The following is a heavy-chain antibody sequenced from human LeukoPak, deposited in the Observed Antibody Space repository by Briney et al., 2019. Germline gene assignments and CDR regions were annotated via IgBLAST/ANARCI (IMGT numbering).Heavy chain of an antibody. CDR1: GLVYSTYT. CDR3: VGNQDFWSGYHAFEY. J-gene: IGHJ4*02. D-gene: IGHD3-3*01. V-gene: IGHV3-21*01. CDR2: TTPSTDST. Sequence: GGSLRLSCAASGLVYSTYTMSWVRQAPGKGLEWVSSTTPSTDSTNYADSVQGRFTISRDNAKKSAYLQMNSLRVEDTAVYFCVGNQDFWSGYHAFEYWGQGILVTFSS.